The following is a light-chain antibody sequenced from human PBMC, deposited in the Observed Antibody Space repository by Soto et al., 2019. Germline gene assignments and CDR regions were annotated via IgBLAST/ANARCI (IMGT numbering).Light chain of an antibody. J-gene: IGKJ1*01. CDR3: QRYDGAST. CDR2: DAS. V-gene: IGKV1-5*01. Sequence: DRQMTQSPSTLSAAVGDRVTITCRASHSVGTSLAWYQQKPGKAPKVLISDASTLESGVPARFSGSGSGTEFTLTITRLQPDDFANYYCQRYDGASTFGQGTEVEIK. CDR1: HSVGTS.